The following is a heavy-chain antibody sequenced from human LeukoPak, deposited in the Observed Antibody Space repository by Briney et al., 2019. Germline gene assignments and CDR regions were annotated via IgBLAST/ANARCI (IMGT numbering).Heavy chain of an antibody. CDR2: ISGSGGST. D-gene: IGHD4-23*01. CDR3: AKYTDYGGNFYFDY. Sequence: GGSLRLSCAASVFTFSSYAMSWVRQAPGKGLEGVSGISGSGGSTYYADSVKGRFTISTDNSKNTLYLQMNSLRAEDTAVYYCAKYTDYGGNFYFDYWGQGTLVTVSS. V-gene: IGHV3-23*01. J-gene: IGHJ4*02. CDR1: VFTFSSYA.